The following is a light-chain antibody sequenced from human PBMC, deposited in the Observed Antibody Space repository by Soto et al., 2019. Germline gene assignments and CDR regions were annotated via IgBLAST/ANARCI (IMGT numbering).Light chain of an antibody. CDR2: GAS. V-gene: IGKV3-15*01. Sequence: EIVMTQSPATLSVSPGERATLSCRASQSVRSNYLSWYQQKPGQAPRLLIYGASTRATGFPARFSGSGSGTEVTLTISSLQSEDFAVYYCQQYSSWPLTFGGGTKVEIK. J-gene: IGKJ4*02. CDR1: QSVRSN. CDR3: QQYSSWPLT.